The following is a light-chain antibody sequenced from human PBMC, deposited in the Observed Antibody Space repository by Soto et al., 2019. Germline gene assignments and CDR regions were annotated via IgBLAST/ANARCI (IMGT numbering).Light chain of an antibody. Sequence: DIQMTQSPSTLSASVGDRVSITCRASQSISDWLAWYQQKPGEAPKLLIYDASRLESAAPSRFSGRGSGTEFILSISSLQPDDFATYYCQQYSSYRHTFGQGTRLDI. V-gene: IGKV1-5*01. CDR2: DAS. CDR3: QQYSSYRHT. J-gene: IGKJ2*01. CDR1: QSISDW.